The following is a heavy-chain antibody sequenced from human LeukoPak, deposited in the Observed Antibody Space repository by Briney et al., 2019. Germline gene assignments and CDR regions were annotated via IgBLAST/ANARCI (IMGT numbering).Heavy chain of an antibody. CDR1: GLTFRSYI. CDR2: ISSNSSYI. Sequence: SGGSRRLSCAASGLTFRSYIMNWVRQAPGKGLEWVSSISSNSSYIYYADSVKGRFTISRDNAKNSLYLQMNSLRAEDTAVYYCARDFPTYYDILTGPPMDVWGKGTTVTVSS. D-gene: IGHD3-9*01. V-gene: IGHV3-21*01. J-gene: IGHJ6*03. CDR3: ARDFPTYYDILTGPPMDV.